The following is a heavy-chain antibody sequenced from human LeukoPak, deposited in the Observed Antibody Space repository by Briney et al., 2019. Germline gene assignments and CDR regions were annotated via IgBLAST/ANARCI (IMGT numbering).Heavy chain of an antibody. D-gene: IGHD3-10*01. CDR2: IWYDGSNK. Sequence: GGSLRLSCAASGFTFSSYGMHWVRQAPGKGLEWVAVIWYDGSNKYYADSVKGRFTISRDNSKNTLYLQMNSLRAEDTAVYYCARSSRTMVRGVITYPDYWGQGTLVTVSS. V-gene: IGHV3-33*01. J-gene: IGHJ4*02. CDR3: ARSSRTMVRGVITYPDY. CDR1: GFTFSSYG.